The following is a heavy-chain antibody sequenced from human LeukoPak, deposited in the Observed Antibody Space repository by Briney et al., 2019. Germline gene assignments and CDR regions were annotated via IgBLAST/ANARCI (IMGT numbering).Heavy chain of an antibody. V-gene: IGHV6-1*01. CDR3: ARGNYDFWSGYYPLGFDY. CDR2: TYYRSKWYN. J-gene: IGHJ4*02. D-gene: IGHD3-3*01. CDR1: GDILSSYSAA. Sequence: TSQTLSLTCALSGDILSSYSAAWNWITQAPSRGLEWLVRTYYRSKWYNDYAVSVKSRITINPDTSKNQFSLQLNSVTPEDTAVYYCARGNYDFWSGYYPLGFDYWGQGTLVTVSS.